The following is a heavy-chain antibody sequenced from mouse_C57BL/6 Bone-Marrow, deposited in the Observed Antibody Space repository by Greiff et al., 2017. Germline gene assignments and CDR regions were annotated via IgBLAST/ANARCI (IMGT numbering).Heavy chain of an antibody. CDR2: IDPSDSYT. Sequence: QVQLQQPGAELVMPGASVKLSCKASGYTFTSYWMHWVKQRPGQGLEWIGDIDPSDSYTNYNQKFKGKSTLTVDKSSSTAYMQLSSLTSEDSAVYYCARRWLYYGNDYYAMDYWGQGTSVTVSS. CDR1: GYTFTSYW. V-gene: IGHV1-69*01. J-gene: IGHJ4*01. CDR3: ARRWLYYGNDYYAMDY. D-gene: IGHD2-1*01.